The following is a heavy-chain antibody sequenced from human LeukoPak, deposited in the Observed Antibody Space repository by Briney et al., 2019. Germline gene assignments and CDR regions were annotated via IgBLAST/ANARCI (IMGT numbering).Heavy chain of an antibody. D-gene: IGHD1-14*01. V-gene: IGHV4-59*01. Sequence: SETLSLTCTVSGGSISSYYWSWIRQPPGKGLERIGYIYYSGSTNYNPSLKSRVTISVDTSKNQFSLKLSSVTAADTAVYYCARFTQPPLPYYFDYWGQGTLVTVSS. CDR3: ARFTQPPLPYYFDY. J-gene: IGHJ4*02. CDR2: IYYSGST. CDR1: GGSISSYY.